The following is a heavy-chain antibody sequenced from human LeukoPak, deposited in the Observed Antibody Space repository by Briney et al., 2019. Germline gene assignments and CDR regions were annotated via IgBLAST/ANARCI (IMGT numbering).Heavy chain of an antibody. D-gene: IGHD7-27*01. CDR1: GYTLTAYY. CDR3: ARDRWGRGDFDY. J-gene: IGHJ4*02. V-gene: IGHV1-2*02. CDR2: INPTSGGT. Sequence: ASVKVSCKASGYTLTAYYMHWVRQAPGQGLEWMGWINPTSGGTNYAQKFQGRVTMTTDTSISTAYMELSSLRSDDTAVYYCARDRWGRGDFDYWGQGTLVTVSS.